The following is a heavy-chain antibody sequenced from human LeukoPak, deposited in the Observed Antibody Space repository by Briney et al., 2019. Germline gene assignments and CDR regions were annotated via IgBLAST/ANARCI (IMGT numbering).Heavy chain of an antibody. Sequence: ASVKVSCKASGYTFTASFLRWVRQAPGQGLEWMGWINPSSGDTNSVQKFQDRVTMTRDTSINTAYMELSRLRSDDTAVYHCAREILRRGWFDTWGQGTLITVSS. CDR1: GYTFTASF. CDR3: AREILRRGWFDT. J-gene: IGHJ5*02. CDR2: INPSSGDT. D-gene: IGHD3-16*01. V-gene: IGHV1-2*02.